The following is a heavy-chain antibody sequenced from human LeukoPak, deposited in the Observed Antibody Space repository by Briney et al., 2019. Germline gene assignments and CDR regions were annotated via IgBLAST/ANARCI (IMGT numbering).Heavy chain of an antibody. CDR1: GFMFGSHG. Sequence: GGSLRLSCAASGFMFGSHGMHWVRQAPGKGLEWVAVISSDGSTKYYADSVKGRFTVSRDNSNNTLSLQMNSLRPEDTAVYYCARGSGTQLVPHSDFWGQGTLVTVSS. CDR3: ARGSGTQLVPHSDF. J-gene: IGHJ4*02. D-gene: IGHD6-13*01. V-gene: IGHV3-30*03. CDR2: ISSDGSTK.